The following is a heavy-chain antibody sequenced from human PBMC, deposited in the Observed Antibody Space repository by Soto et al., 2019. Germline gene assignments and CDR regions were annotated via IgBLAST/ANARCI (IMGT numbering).Heavy chain of an antibody. CDR2: ISGSGGST. J-gene: IGHJ5*02. Sequence: TGGPLRLSCAASGFTFSSYAMSWVRQAPGKGLEWVSAISGSGGSTYYADSVKGRFTISRDNSKNTLYLQMNSLRAEDTAVYYCAKEGYCSSTSCYWNQINWFDPWGQGTLVTVSS. V-gene: IGHV3-23*01. CDR3: AKEGYCSSTSCYWNQINWFDP. D-gene: IGHD2-2*01. CDR1: GFTFSSYA.